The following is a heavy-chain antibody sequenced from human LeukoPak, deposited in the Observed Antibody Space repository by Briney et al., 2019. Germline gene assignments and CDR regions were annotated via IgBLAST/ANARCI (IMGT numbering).Heavy chain of an antibody. Sequence: ASVKVSCKASGYTFTSYDINWVRQATGQGLEWMGWMNPNSGNTGYAQKFQGRVTMTRNTSISTAYMELSSLRSEDTAVYYCARSPPYTAMVPDYWGQGTLVTVPS. CDR2: MNPNSGNT. CDR1: GYTFTSYD. CDR3: ARSPPYTAMVPDY. D-gene: IGHD5-18*01. V-gene: IGHV1-8*01. J-gene: IGHJ4*02.